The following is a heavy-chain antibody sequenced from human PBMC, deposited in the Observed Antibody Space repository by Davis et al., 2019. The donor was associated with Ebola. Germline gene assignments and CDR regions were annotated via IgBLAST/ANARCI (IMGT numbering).Heavy chain of an antibody. Sequence: PSETLSLTCTVSGGSISNSYWTWLRQPPGKRLEWIGNIFYSGNANYNPSLKSRVTVSIHTSENQFSLKVNSVTAADTAVYYCARSLAWLLWDYSYYYYMEVWGKGTTVTVSS. CDR1: GGSISNSY. V-gene: IGHV4-59*01. D-gene: IGHD3-3*01. CDR2: IFYSGNA. CDR3: ARSLAWLLWDYSYYYYMEV. J-gene: IGHJ6*03.